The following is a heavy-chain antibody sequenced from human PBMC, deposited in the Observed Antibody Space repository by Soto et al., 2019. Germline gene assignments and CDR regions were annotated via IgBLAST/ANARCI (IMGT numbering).Heavy chain of an antibody. V-gene: IGHV1-58*01. CDR1: GSMFTSSA. CDR2: LVVGSGNT. CDR3: AHAGDYDLLTFDH. D-gene: IGHD4-17*01. Sequence: PVMVSCTASGSMFTSSAVQWVRQARGQRLEWIGWLVVGSGNTHYAQHFQERVTLTRDMSTGTAYMELSSLRSEDTATYFCAHAGDYDLLTFDHWGPGTLVTVSS. J-gene: IGHJ4*02.